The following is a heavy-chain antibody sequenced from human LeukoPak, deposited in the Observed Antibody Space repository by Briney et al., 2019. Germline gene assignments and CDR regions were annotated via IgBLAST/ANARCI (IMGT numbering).Heavy chain of an antibody. CDR2: IYYSGST. D-gene: IGHD3-22*01. Sequence: PSETLSLTCAVYGGSISSGGYYWSWIRQHPGKGLEWIGYIYYSGSTYYNPSLKSRVTISVDTSKNQFSLKLSSVTAADTAVYYCASTYYYDSSGYRDYWGQGTLVTVSS. CDR3: ASTYYYDSSGYRDY. V-gene: IGHV4-31*11. CDR1: GGSISSGGYY. J-gene: IGHJ4*02.